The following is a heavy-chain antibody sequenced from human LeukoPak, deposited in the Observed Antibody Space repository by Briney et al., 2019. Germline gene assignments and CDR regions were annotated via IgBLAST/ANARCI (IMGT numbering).Heavy chain of an antibody. J-gene: IGHJ4*02. CDR1: GFTLSNAW. CDR3: ARLREIPVFGVVTKSTSYFDY. Sequence: GGSLRLSCAASGFTLSNAWMNWVRQAPGKGLEWVATSNNNINYIYYADSVKGRFTVSRDNARNSLYLQMNSLRAEDTAVYYCARLREIPVFGVVTKSTSYFDYWGQGTLVTVSS. CDR2: SNNNINYI. D-gene: IGHD3-3*01. V-gene: IGHV3-21*01.